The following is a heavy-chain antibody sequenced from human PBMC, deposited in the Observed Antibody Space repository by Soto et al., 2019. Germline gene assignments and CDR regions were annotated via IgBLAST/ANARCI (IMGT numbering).Heavy chain of an antibody. CDR3: AKDLHIVVVPAPDY. CDR1: GFTFSSYG. J-gene: IGHJ4*02. Sequence: PGESLRLSCAASGFTFSSYGMHWVRQAPGKGLEWVADISYDRSNKYYTDSVKGRFTISRDNSKNTLYLQMNSLRAEDTAVYYCAKDLHIVVVPAPDYWGQGTLVTVSS. V-gene: IGHV3-30*18. CDR2: ISYDRSNK. D-gene: IGHD2-21*02.